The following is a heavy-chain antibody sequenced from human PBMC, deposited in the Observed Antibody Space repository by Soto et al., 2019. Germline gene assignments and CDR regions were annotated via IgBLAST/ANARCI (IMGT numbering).Heavy chain of an antibody. Sequence: GGSLRLSCAASGFTFSSYAMTWVRQAPGKGLEWVSGISGSGGTTYYADSVKGRFTISRDNSKNTLYLQMNSLRAEDTAVYFCAKASLLIAVYSNFDYWGKGALVTVSS. CDR3: AKASLLIAVYSNFDY. D-gene: IGHD2-21*01. CDR2: ISGSGGTT. V-gene: IGHV3-23*01. CDR1: GFTFSSYA. J-gene: IGHJ4*02.